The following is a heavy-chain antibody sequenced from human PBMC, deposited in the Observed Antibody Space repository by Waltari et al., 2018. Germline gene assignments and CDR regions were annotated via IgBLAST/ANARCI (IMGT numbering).Heavy chain of an antibody. CDR1: GFSLSTSGVG. CDR3: AHRRGGSSGYYWFDY. Sequence: QITLKESGPTLVKPTQTLTLTCTFSGFSLSTSGVGVGWIRQPPGKALEWLALIYWDDDKRYSPSLKSRLTNPKDTSKNQVVLTMTNMDPVDTATYYCAHRRGGSSGYYWFDYWGQGTLVTVSS. V-gene: IGHV2-5*02. J-gene: IGHJ4*02. D-gene: IGHD3-22*01. CDR2: IYWDDDK.